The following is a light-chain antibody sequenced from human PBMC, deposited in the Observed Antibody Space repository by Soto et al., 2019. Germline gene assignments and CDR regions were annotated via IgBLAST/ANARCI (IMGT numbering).Light chain of an antibody. J-gene: IGLJ2*01. CDR1: SGSIASNY. Sequence: NFMLTQPHSVSESPGKTVTISCTRSSGSIASNYVQWYQQRPGSAPTTVICEDNQRPSGVPDRFSGSIDSSSNSASLTISGLKTEDEADYYCQSYESSVVVFGGGTQLTVL. V-gene: IGLV6-57*04. CDR2: EDN. CDR3: QSYESSVVV.